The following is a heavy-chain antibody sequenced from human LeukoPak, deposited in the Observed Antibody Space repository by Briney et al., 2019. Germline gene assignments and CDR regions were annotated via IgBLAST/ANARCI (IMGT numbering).Heavy chain of an antibody. CDR1: GFTFSDYY. CDR2: ISSSGSTI. D-gene: IGHD3-3*01. V-gene: IGHV3-11*01. CDR3: ARAAPGLRFYMDV. J-gene: IGHJ6*03. Sequence: PGGSLRLSCAASGFTFSDYYMSWIRQAPGKGLEWVSYISSSGSTIYYADSVKGRFTISRDNAKNSLYLQMNSPRAEDTAVYYCARAAPGLRFYMDVWGKGTTVTVSS.